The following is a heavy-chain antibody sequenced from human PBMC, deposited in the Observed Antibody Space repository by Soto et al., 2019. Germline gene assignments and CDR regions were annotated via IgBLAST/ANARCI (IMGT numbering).Heavy chain of an antibody. CDR1: GFTFSSYA. Sequence: DVQLLESGGHLVQPGGSLRLSCAASGFTFSSYAMSWVRQAPGKGLEWVSSVSAGGDMTYYSDSVKGRFTISRDNSNNVLFLQMNSLRIEDTALYYCARGVRGGSGSPASYYYSGLDVWGQGTTVTVS. CDR2: VSAGGDMT. J-gene: IGHJ6*02. V-gene: IGHV3-23*01. D-gene: IGHD2-15*01. CDR3: ARGVRGGSGSPASYYYSGLDV.